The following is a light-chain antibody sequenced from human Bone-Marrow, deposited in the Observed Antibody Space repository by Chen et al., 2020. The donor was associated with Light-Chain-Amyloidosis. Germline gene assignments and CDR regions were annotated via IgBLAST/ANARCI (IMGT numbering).Light chain of an antibody. CDR2: RDT. CDR1: DLPTIY. V-gene: IGLV3-25*03. Sequence: SYELTQPPSVSVSPGQTARIPCSGGDLPTIYDYWYQQKPGPAPVLVIHRDTERPSGISERFSGSSSGTTATLTISGVQAEDEADYHCQSADSSGTYEVIFGGGTKLTVL. CDR3: QSADSSGTYEVI. J-gene: IGLJ2*01.